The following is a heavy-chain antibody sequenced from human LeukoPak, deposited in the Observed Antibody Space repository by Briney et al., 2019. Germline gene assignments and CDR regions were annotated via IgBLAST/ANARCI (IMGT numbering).Heavy chain of an antibody. CDR3: AKYLSGYGTRY. Sequence: GGSLRLSCAASGFTFSSYDMSWVRQAPGKGLEWVSAIRGSGDSTYYADSVKARFTISRDSSKNTLYLQMNSLRAEDTAVYYCAKYLSGYGTRYWGQGTLVTVSS. CDR2: IRGSGDST. CDR1: GFTFSSYD. D-gene: IGHD5-12*01. J-gene: IGHJ4*02. V-gene: IGHV3-23*01.